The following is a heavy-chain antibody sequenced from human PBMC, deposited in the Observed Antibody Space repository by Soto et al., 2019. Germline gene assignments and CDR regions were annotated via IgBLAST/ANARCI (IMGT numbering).Heavy chain of an antibody. Sequence: EVQLVESGGGLVKPGGSLRLSCAASGFTLSSYSMIWVRQAPGKGLEWVSSISSSSNYIYYADSVKGRFTISRDNAKNSLYLQINSLRAEDTAVYYCARDSGRRDSNWFDPWGQGTLVTVSS. CDR2: ISSSSNYI. J-gene: IGHJ5*02. CDR3: ARDSGRRDSNWFDP. CDR1: GFTLSSYS. V-gene: IGHV3-21*01. D-gene: IGHD3-3*01.